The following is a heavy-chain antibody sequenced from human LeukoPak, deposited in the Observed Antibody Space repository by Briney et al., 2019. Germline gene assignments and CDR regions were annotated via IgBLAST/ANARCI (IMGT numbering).Heavy chain of an antibody. CDR3: ARDRNTDFWSGYYSNYFDY. V-gene: IGHV3-7*01. CDR1: GFTFNTYA. D-gene: IGHD3-3*01. J-gene: IGHJ4*02. CDR2: IKQDGSEK. Sequence: GGSLRLSCAASGFTFNTYAMSWVRQAPGKGLEWVANIKQDGSEKYYVDSVKGRFTISRDNAKNSLYLQMNSLRAEDTAVYYCARDRNTDFWSGYYSNYFDYWGRGTLVTVSS.